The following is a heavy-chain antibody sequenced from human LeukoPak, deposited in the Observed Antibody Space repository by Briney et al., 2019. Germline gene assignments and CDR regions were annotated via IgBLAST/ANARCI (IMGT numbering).Heavy chain of an antibody. V-gene: IGHV3-7*03. D-gene: IGHD2-15*01. Sequence: GGSLRLSCIASGFTFSNYWMSWVRQAPGKGLEWVANIKQDGSEKYYMDSVKGRFSIPRDNAKNSLNLQMNNLRAEDTAVYCATTQTFDYWGQGTLVTVSS. CDR1: GFTFSNYW. J-gene: IGHJ4*02. CDR3: ATTQTFDY. CDR2: IKQDGSEK.